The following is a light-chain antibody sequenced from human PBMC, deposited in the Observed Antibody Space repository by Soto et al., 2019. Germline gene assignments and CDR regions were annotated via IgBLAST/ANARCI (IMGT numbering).Light chain of an antibody. J-gene: IGLJ1*01. CDR2: IND. CDR1: SSNIGDNP. CDR3: AAWDDSLNAL. V-gene: IGLV1-44*01. Sequence: QSVLTQPPSASGTPGQRITISCSGSSSNIGDNPVNWYQQLPGAAPKLLIYINDQRPSGVPDRFSGSKSGTSASLAISGLQPEDAADYYCAAWDDSLNALFAHGTRSP.